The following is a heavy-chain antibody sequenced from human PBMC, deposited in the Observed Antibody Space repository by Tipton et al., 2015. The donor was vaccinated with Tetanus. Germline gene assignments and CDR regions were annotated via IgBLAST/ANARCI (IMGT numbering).Heavy chain of an antibody. CDR1: GGSTSSGDYS. CDR3: ARIGRLQQNKPAFDI. Sequence: TLSLTCTVSGGSTSSGDYSWTWIRQPPGKGLEWIGYIQNRGGTYYNPSLQSRVTTSVDTSKNQFSLKLSSVTAADTAVYYCARIGRLQQNKPAFDIWGQGTVVTVSS. V-gene: IGHV4-30-4*01. J-gene: IGHJ3*02. CDR2: IQNRGGT. D-gene: IGHD1/OR15-1a*01.